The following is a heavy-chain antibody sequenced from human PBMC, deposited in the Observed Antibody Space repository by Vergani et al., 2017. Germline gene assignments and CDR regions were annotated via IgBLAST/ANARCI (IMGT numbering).Heavy chain of an antibody. CDR2: IIPIFGTA. J-gene: IGHJ5*02. CDR1: GGTFSSYA. Sequence: QVQLVQSGAEVKKPGSSVKVSCKASGGTFSSYAISWVRQAPGQGLEWMGRIIPIFGTANYAQKFQGRVTITADESTSTAYMELSSLRSEDTAMYYCARDWHDVSSGWPLPMGFDPWGQGTLVTVSS. D-gene: IGHD3-10*01. CDR3: ARDWHDVSSGWPLPMGFDP. V-gene: IGHV1-69*18.